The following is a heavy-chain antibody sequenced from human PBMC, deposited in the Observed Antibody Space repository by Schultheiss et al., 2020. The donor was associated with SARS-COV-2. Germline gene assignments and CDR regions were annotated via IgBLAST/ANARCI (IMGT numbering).Heavy chain of an antibody. CDR1: GFTFSSYG. D-gene: IGHD4-17*01. V-gene: IGHV3-33*06. CDR2: IWYDGSNK. J-gene: IGHJ4*02. CDR3: AKDRDYGFLDY. Sequence: GGSLRLSCAASGFTFSSYGMHWVRQAPGKGLEWVAVIWYDGSNKYYADSVKGRFTISRDNSKNTLYLQMNSLRAEDTAVYYCAKDRDYGFLDYWGQGTLVTVSS.